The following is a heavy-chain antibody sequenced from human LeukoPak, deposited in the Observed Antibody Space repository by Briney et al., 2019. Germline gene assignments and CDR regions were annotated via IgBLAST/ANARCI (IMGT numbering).Heavy chain of an antibody. J-gene: IGHJ4*02. V-gene: IGHV4-61*01. Sequence: SETLSLTCTVSGGSISSGSYYWSWIRQPPGKGLEWIGYIYYSGSTNYNPSLKSRVTISVDTSKNQFSLKLSSVTAADTAVYYCARGDRDSSSFFDYWGQGTLVTVSS. CDR3: ARGDRDSSSFFDY. CDR1: GGSISSGSYY. CDR2: IYYSGST. D-gene: IGHD6-13*01.